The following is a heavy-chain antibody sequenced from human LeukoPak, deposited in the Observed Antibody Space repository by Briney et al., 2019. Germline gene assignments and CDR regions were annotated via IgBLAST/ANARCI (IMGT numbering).Heavy chain of an antibody. CDR3: AKDRKSLYDSSGYYSFYYMDV. V-gene: IGHV3-23*01. J-gene: IGHJ6*03. CDR2: ISGSGGST. D-gene: IGHD3-22*01. Sequence: PGGSLRLSCAASGFTFSSYAMSWVRQAPGKGLEWVSAISGSGGSTYYADSVKGRFTISRDNSKNTLYLQMNSLRAEDTAVYYCAKDRKSLYDSSGYYSFYYMDVWGKGTTVTVSS. CDR1: GFTFSSYA.